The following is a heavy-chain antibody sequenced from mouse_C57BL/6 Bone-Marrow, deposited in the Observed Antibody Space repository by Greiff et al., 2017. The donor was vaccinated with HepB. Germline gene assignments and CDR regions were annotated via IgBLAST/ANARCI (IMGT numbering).Heavy chain of an antibody. V-gene: IGHV5-6*01. J-gene: IGHJ2*01. CDR2: INTGGNYT. CDR1: GFTFSTSG. D-gene: IGHD2-14*01. CDR3: TRDRFDYYFDY. Sequence: EVMLVESGGDLVKPGGSLKLSCAASGFTFSTSGMSWVRQTPDKRLEWVATINTGGNYTYYPDSVKGRFTISKDTAKNTLFLLMNSLKAEDSAMYYCTRDRFDYYFDYWGQGTTLTVSS.